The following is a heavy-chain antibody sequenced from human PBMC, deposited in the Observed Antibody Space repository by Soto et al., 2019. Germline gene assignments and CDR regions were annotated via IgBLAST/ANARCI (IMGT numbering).Heavy chain of an antibody. J-gene: IGHJ6*02. Sequence: QVQLQESGPGLVKPSQTLSLTCTVSGDSISSGAYSWTWIRQHPGKGREWMWYSDYSGSTDYNPSLKRRVSRSLDTSKHPFSPTLSSVTVAVPTVYYCARAPGSPHRWRRNDFYRGPSGEDYQYGVGVWGQGTTVTVSS. CDR1: GDSISSGAYS. CDR2: SDYSGST. CDR3: ARAPGSPHRWRRNDFYRGPSGEDYQYGVGV. V-gene: IGHV4-31*03. D-gene: IGHD1-1*01.